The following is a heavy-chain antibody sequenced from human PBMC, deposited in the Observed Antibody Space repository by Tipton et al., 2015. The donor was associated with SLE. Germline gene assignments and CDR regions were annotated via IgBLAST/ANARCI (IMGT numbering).Heavy chain of an antibody. V-gene: IGHV4-34*01. D-gene: IGHD1-1*01. Sequence: TLSLTCAVYGGSFSGYYWSWIRQPPGKGLEWIGEINHSGSTNYNPSLKSRLTISVDTSKKQISLKLSSVTAADTAVYYCASLGGTARDLDAFDIWGQGTMVTVSS. J-gene: IGHJ3*02. CDR1: GGSFSGYY. CDR2: INHSGST. CDR3: ASLGGTARDLDAFDI.